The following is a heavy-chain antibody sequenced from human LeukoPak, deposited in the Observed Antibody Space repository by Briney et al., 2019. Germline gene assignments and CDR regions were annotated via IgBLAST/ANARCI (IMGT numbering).Heavy chain of an antibody. Sequence: GGSLRLSCAASGFTVSREYMSWVRQAPGKGLEWVSVIYSGGSTYYADSVKGRFTISRDTPKNTVYLQFNSLRAEDTAVYYCARMESTTATAFDYWGQGTLVTVSS. CDR3: ARMESTTATAFDY. CDR2: IYSGGST. D-gene: IGHD4-17*01. J-gene: IGHJ4*02. V-gene: IGHV3-66*01. CDR1: GFTVSREY.